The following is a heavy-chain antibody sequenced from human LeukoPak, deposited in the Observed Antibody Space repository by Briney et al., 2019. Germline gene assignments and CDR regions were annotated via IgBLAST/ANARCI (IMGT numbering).Heavy chain of an antibody. J-gene: IGHJ3*02. CDR1: GGTFSSYA. D-gene: IGHD3-16*01. CDR3: ARDGASSDAFDI. CDR2: INTNTGNP. V-gene: IGHV7-4-1*02. Sequence: ASVKVSCKASGGTFSSYAISWVRQAPGQGLEWMGWINTNTGNPTYAQGFTGRFVFSLDTSGSTAYLQISSLKAEDTAVYYCARDGASSDAFDIWGQGTMVTVSS.